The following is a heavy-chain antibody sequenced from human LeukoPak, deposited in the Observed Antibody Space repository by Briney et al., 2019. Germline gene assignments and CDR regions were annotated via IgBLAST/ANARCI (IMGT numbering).Heavy chain of an antibody. CDR1: GFTFSSYA. J-gene: IGHJ4*02. Sequence: GGSLRLSCSASGFTFSSYAMHWVRQAPGKGLEWVAVIWYDGSNKYYADSVKGRFTISRDNSKNTLYLQMNSLRAEDTAVYYCARAIDILTGYGPMGYWGQGTLVTVSS. CDR2: IWYDGSNK. CDR3: ARAIDILTGYGPMGY. V-gene: IGHV3-33*08. D-gene: IGHD3-9*01.